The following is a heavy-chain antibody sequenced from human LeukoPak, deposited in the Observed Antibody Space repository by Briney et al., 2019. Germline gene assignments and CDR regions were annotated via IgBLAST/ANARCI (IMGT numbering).Heavy chain of an antibody. V-gene: IGHV4-61*02. J-gene: IGHJ6*03. CDR3: ARDYPDYYDREGVYYMDV. CDR2: IYTSGST. D-gene: IGHD3-22*01. Sequence: PSQTLSLTCTVSGGSISSGSYYWSWIRQPAGKGLEWIGRIYTSGSTNYNPSLKSRVTISVDTSKNQFSLKLSSVTAADTAVYYCARDYPDYYDREGVYYMDVWGKGTTVTVSS. CDR1: GGSISSGSYY.